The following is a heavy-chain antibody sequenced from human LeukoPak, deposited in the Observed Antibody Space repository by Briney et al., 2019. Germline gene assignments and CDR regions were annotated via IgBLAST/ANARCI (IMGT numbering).Heavy chain of an antibody. CDR3: ARVSNDILTGENWFDP. CDR2: INPSGGST. J-gene: IGHJ5*02. Sequence: ASVKVSCKASGYTFTSYYMHWVRQAPGQGLEWMGIINPSGGSTSYAQKFQGRVTMTRDTSTSTVYMELSSLRSEDTAVYYCARVSNDILTGENWFDPWGQGTLVTVSS. D-gene: IGHD3-9*01. V-gene: IGHV1-46*01. CDR1: GYTFTSYY.